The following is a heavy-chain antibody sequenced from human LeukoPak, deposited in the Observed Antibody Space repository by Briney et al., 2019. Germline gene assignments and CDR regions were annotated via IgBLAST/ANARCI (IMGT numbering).Heavy chain of an antibody. CDR2: VIPIFGTA. CDR1: GDPFSSSS. CDR3: ARGAHSSGYYYPLDY. Sequence: GFRDASGDPFSSSSISWGRDARGRGGGWMGGVIPIFGTANYAQKFQGRVTITADESTSTAYMELSSLRSEDTAVYYCARGAHSSGYYYPLDYWGQGTLVTVSS. D-gene: IGHD3-22*01. V-gene: IGHV1-69*01. J-gene: IGHJ4*02.